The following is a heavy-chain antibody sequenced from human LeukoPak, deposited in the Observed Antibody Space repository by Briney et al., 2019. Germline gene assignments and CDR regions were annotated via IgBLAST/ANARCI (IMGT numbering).Heavy chain of an antibody. CDR2: IYYSGST. CDR3: ARAMYSSSWYVG. Sequence: SETLSLTCTVSGGSISSYYWSWIRQPPGKGLEWIGYIYYSGSTNYNPSLKSRVTISVDTSKNQFSLKRSSVTAADTAVYYCARAMYSSSWYVGWGQGTLVTVSS. V-gene: IGHV4-59*01. D-gene: IGHD6-13*01. CDR1: GGSISSYY. J-gene: IGHJ4*02.